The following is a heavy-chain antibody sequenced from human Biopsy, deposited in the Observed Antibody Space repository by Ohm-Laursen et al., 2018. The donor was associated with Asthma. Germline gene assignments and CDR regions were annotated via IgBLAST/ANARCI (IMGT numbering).Heavy chain of an antibody. CDR3: VGSGTKWELYDAFDI. CDR2: INSAGSYI. D-gene: IGHD1/OR15-1a*01. CDR1: GFAFRDFN. Sequence: GESLRISCKASGFAFRDFNINWVRQAPGKGLQWIASINSAGSYIYYADSVKGRFTISRDNAKNSLFLQMNNLRAEDTAVYYCVGSGTKWELYDAFDIWGQGTMVTVSS. V-gene: IGHV3-21*01. J-gene: IGHJ3*02.